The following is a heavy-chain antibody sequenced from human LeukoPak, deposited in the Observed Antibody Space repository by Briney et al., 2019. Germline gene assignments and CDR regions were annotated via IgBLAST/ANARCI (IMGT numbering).Heavy chain of an antibody. CDR3: AKDKGNYYFDY. J-gene: IGHJ4*02. V-gene: IGHV3-30*02. Sequence: GGSLRLSCVTSGFTFTTSGMHWVRQPPGKGLEGVTFIRSDGITKYYADSVKGRFTISRDNSKNTVYLQMDSLRAEDTAVYYCAKDKGNYYFDYWGQGTLVTVSS. CDR1: GFTFTTSG. D-gene: IGHD4-23*01. CDR2: IRSDGITK.